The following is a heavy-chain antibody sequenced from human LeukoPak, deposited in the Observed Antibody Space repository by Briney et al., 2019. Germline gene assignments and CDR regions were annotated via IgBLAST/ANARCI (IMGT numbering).Heavy chain of an antibody. J-gene: IGHJ4*02. D-gene: IGHD3-9*01. CDR3: ARATGYYSGLDY. CDR1: GFTFTTYA. Sequence: GGSLRLSCAASGFTFTTYAMSWVRQAPGKGLEWVSTISTSGGSTYYAHSVQGRFTISRDNSKNTLDLQMNSLRGEDTAFFYCARATGYYSGLDYWGQGTLVTVSS. CDR2: ISTSGGST. V-gene: IGHV3-23*01.